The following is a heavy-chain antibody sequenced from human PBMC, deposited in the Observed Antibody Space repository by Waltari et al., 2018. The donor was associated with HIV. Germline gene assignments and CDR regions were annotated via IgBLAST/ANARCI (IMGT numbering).Heavy chain of an antibody. V-gene: IGHV3-23*01. CDR1: GLPFRGSA. CDR3: AKGMTTVTTPFDY. J-gene: IGHJ4*02. D-gene: IGHD4-17*01. Sequence: EVQLLESGEGLVQPGWYLRLSCAAAGLPFRGSAIRWVHQAPGKGLEWVSAISGCGGSTYYADSVKGRFTISRDNSKNTLYLQMNSLRAEDTAVYYCAKGMTTVTTPFDYWGQGTLVTVSS. CDR2: ISGCGGST.